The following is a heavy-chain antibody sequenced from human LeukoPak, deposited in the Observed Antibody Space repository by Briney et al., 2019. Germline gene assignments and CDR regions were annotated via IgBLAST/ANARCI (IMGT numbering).Heavy chain of an antibody. CDR1: GGSISSYY. CDR2: IYYSGST. J-gene: IGHJ4*02. Sequence: PSETLSLTCTVSGGSISSYYWSWIRQPPGKGLEWIGYIYYSGSTNYNPSPKSRVTISVDTSKNQFSLKLSSVTAADTAVYYCASQISGSYLPRFDYWGQGTLVTVSS. D-gene: IGHD1-26*01. V-gene: IGHV4-59*01. CDR3: ASQISGSYLPRFDY.